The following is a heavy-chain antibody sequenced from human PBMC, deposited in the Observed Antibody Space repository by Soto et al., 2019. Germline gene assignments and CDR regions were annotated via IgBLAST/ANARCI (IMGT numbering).Heavy chain of an antibody. Sequence: GGYLRISCAASGFTFSSSSMHWVRQAPGKGLEWVAVISYDGSNKYYADSVKGRFTISRDNSKNTLYLQMNSLRAEDTAVYYCAKLEELEPTGGMDVWGQGT. D-gene: IGHD1-1*01. J-gene: IGHJ6*02. V-gene: IGHV3-30*18. CDR3: AKLEELEPTGGMDV. CDR1: GFTFSSSS. CDR2: ISYDGSNK.